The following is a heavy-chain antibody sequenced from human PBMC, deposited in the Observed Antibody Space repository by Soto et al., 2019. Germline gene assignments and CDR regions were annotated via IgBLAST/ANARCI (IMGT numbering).Heavy chain of an antibody. CDR2: MTYAGATE. CDR1: GFTFSDYD. Sequence: QVRLVESGGGVVQPGTSLRLSCAASGFTFSDYDIHWVRQAAGKGLEWVASMTYAGATEYYADSVKGRFTMSRDNSKRALSLQMNSRRPDDTAVSYCARVSRSIPANDALDVWGQGTAVTVSS. V-gene: IGHV3-30*14. J-gene: IGHJ3*01. D-gene: IGHD3-3*02. CDR3: ARVSRSIPANDALDV.